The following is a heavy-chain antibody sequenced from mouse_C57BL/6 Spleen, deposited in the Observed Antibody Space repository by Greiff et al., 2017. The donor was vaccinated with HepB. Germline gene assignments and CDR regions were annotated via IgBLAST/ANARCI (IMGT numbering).Heavy chain of an antibody. CDR1: GYAFSSSW. CDR3: ARGGLLGYFDY. J-gene: IGHJ2*01. D-gene: IGHD1-1*01. Sequence: VQLQESGPELVKPGASVKISCKASGYAFSSSWMNWVKQRPGKGLEWIGRIYPGDGDTNYNGKFKGKATLTADKSSSTAYMQLSSLTSEDSAVYFCARGGLLGYFDYWGQGTTLTVSS. CDR2: IYPGDGDT. V-gene: IGHV1-82*01.